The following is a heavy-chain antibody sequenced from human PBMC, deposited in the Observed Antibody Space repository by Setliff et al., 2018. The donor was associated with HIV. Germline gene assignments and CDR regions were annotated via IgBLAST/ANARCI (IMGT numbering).Heavy chain of an antibody. CDR3: ARDNYDDYSRVQMDV. D-gene: IGHD4-17*01. V-gene: IGHV1-8*01. J-gene: IGHJ6*03. CDR1: ATFTNVD. CDR2: MNPNSGVS. Sequence: GASVKVSCKASATFTNVDIHWLRRATGQGLEWMGWMNPNSGVSGYGQKFQGRVTMTTDTSTSTAYMELRSLRSDDTAIYYCARDNYDDYSRVQMDVWGKGTTVTVS.